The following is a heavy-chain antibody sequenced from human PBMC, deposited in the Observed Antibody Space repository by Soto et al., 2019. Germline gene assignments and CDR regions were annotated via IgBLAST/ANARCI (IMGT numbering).Heavy chain of an antibody. CDR3: ARATAIFGPWDY. CDR2: ISYDGSKR. V-gene: IGHV3-30*04. J-gene: IGHJ4*02. CDR1: GFTFSTYT. D-gene: IGHD3-3*01. Sequence: QVQLVESGGGVVQPGRSLRLSCADSGFTFSTYTMHWVRQAPGKGLEWVALISYDGSKRYYADSVKGRFTISRDNSKNTLYLQMNSLRAEDTAVYYCARATAIFGPWDYWGQGTLVTVSS.